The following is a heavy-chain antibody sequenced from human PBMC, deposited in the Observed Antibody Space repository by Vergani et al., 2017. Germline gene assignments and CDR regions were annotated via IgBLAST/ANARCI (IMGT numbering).Heavy chain of an antibody. J-gene: IGHJ2*01. CDR2: IGTAGDP. CDR1: GFTFSSYD. D-gene: IGHD2-15*01. V-gene: IGHV3-13*05. CDR3: ARARGYCSGGSCQHYWYFDL. Sequence: EVQLVESGGGLVQPGGSLRLSCAASGFTFSSYDMHWVRQATGKGLEWVSAIGTAGDPYYPGSVKGRFTISRENAKNSLYLQMNSLRAGDTAVYYCARARGYCSGGSCQHYWYFDLWGRGTLVTVSS.